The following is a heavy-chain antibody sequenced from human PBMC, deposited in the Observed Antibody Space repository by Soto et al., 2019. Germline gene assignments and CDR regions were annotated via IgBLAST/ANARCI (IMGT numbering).Heavy chain of an antibody. V-gene: IGHV1-18*01. CDR1: GYTFTSYG. CDR3: ARDRHDYDSSGSPMDY. Sequence: AASVKVSCKASGYTFTSYGISWVRQAPGQGLEWMGWISAYNGNTNYAQKLQGRVTMTTDTSTSTAYMELRSLRSDDTAVYYCARDRHDYDSSGSPMDYWGQGTLVTVSS. J-gene: IGHJ4*02. D-gene: IGHD3-22*01. CDR2: ISAYNGNT.